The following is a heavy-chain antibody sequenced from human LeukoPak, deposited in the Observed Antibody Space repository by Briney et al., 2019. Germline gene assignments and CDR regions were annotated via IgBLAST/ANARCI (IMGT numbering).Heavy chain of an antibody. J-gene: IGHJ4*02. CDR2: ISAYNGNT. Sequence: ASVKVSCKASGYTFTSYGISWVRQAHGQGLECMGWISAYNGNTNYAQKLQGRVTMTTDTSTSTAYMELRSLRSDDTAVYYCASTVLYDSSGYYYFDYWGQGTLVTVSS. CDR1: GYTFTSYG. CDR3: ASTVLYDSSGYYYFDY. V-gene: IGHV1-18*01. D-gene: IGHD3-22*01.